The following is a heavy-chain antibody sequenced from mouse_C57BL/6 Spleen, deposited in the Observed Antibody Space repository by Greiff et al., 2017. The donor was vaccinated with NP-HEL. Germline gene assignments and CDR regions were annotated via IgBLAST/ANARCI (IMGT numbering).Heavy chain of an antibody. V-gene: IGHV2-2*01. CDR2: IWSGGST. D-gene: IGHD4-1*01. CDR3: ARKGGKLGRGDYAMDY. J-gene: IGHJ4*01. CDR1: GFSLTSYG. Sequence: QVQLKESGPGLVQPSQSLSITCTVSGFSLTSYGVHWVRQSPGKGLEWLGVIWSGGSTDYNAAFISRLSISKDNSKSQVFFKMNSLQADDTAICYCARKGGKLGRGDYAMDYWGQGTSVTVSS.